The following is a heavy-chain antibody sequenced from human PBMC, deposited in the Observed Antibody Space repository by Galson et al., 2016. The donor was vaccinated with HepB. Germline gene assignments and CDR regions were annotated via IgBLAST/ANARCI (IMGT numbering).Heavy chain of an antibody. CDR1: GYRFHAYG. V-gene: IGHV1-18*04. D-gene: IGHD5-24*01. J-gene: IGHJ4*02. CDR3: ARDVQFRFYF. Sequence: SVKVSCKASGYRFHAYGISWVRQAPGQGLEWLGWISANSGNTNYAQKFQDRVTMTRDTSASPVYMDLRSLRSDDPAVYYCARDVQFRFYFWGQGTLVTVSS. CDR2: ISANSGNT.